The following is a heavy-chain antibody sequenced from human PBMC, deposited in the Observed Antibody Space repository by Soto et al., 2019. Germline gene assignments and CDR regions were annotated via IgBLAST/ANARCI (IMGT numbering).Heavy chain of an antibody. J-gene: IGHJ1*01. V-gene: IGHV3-23*01. CDR3: ARHPPPGYYYDSSGYYGYFQH. CDR1: GFNFRNHG. Sequence: PGGSLRLSCAASGFNFRNHGMHWVRQAPGKGLEWVSVISGTGGGTSYADSVKGRFTISRDNSKNTLYLQMNSLGVEDTAVYYCARHPPPGYYYDSSGYYGYFQHWGQGTPVTVSS. D-gene: IGHD3-22*01. CDR2: ISGTGGGT.